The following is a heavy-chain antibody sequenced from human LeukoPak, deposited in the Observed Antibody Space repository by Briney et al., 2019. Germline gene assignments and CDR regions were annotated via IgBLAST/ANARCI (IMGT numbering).Heavy chain of an antibody. CDR2: ISGSGGST. V-gene: IGHV3-23*01. CDR3: ARDAAAGPLLPYYYYMDV. D-gene: IGHD6-13*01. J-gene: IGHJ6*03. Sequence: GGSLRLSCAASGFTFSSYGMSWVRQAPGKGLEWVSAISGSGGSTYYADSVKGRFTISRDNSKNTLYLQMNSLRAEDTAVYYCARDAAAGPLLPYYYYMDVWGKGTTVTVSS. CDR1: GFTFSSYG.